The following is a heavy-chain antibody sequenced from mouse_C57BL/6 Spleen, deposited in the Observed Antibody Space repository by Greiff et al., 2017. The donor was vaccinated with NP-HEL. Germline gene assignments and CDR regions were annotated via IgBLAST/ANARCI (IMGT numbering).Heavy chain of an antibody. J-gene: IGHJ2*01. CDR1: GYTFTDYN. CDR2: INPNNGGT. Sequence: VQLQQSGPELVKPGASVKMSCKASGYTFTDYNMHWVKQSHGKSLEWIGYINPNNGGTSYNQKFKGKATLTVNKSSSTAYMELRSLTSEDSAVYYCADGIGYGSSHEGYWGQGTTLTVSS. V-gene: IGHV1-22*01. CDR3: ADGIGYGSSHEGY. D-gene: IGHD1-1*01.